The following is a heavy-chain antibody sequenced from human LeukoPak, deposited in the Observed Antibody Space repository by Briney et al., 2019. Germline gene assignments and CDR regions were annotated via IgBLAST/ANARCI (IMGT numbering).Heavy chain of an antibody. CDR1: GFTFSNAW. CDR2: IKSKTDGGTT. J-gene: IGHJ4*02. Sequence: GGSLRLSCAASGFTFSNAWMSWVRQAPGKGLEWVGRIKSKTDGGTTDYAAPVKGRFTISRDNSKNTLYLQMNSLRAEDTAVYYCAKGGRSGVYYDSSGYYLCPFDYWGQGTLVTVSS. CDR3: AKGGRSGVYYDSSGYYLCPFDY. D-gene: IGHD3-22*01. V-gene: IGHV3-15*01.